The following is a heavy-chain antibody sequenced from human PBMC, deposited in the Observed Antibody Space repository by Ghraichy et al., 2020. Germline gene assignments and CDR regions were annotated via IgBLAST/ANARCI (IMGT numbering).Heavy chain of an antibody. J-gene: IGHJ5*02. CDR2: IYYSGST. V-gene: IGHV4-31*03. CDR1: GGSISSGGYY. D-gene: IGHD3-3*01. CDR3: AGAGNPAPDYDYDFWSGYWVS. Sequence: LRLSCTVSGGSISSGGYYWSWIRQHPGKGLEWIGYIYYSGSTYYNPSLKSRVTISVDTSKNQFSLKLSSVTAADTAVYYCAGAGNPAPDYDYDFWSGYWVSWGQGTLVTVSS.